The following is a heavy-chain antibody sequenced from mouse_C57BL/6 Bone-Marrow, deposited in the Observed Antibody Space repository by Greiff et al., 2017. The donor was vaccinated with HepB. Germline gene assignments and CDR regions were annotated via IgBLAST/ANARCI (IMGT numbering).Heavy chain of an antibody. D-gene: IGHD4-1*01. V-gene: IGHV7-1*01. CDR1: GFTFSDFY. J-gene: IGHJ4*01. CDR2: SRNKANDYTT. CDR3: ARDLGRGAMDY. Sequence: EVKLVESGGGLVQSGRSLRLSCATSGFTFSDFYMEWVRQAPGKGLEWIAASRNKANDYTTEYSASVKGRFIVSRDTSQSILYLQMNALRAEDTAIYYCARDLGRGAMDYWGQGTSDTVSS.